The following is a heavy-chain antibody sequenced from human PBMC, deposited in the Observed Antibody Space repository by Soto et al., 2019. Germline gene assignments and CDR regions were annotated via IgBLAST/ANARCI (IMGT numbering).Heavy chain of an antibody. J-gene: IGHJ6*03. CDR3: ARESGGATATLDYYYFYMDV. D-gene: IGHD5-12*01. V-gene: IGHV1-2*04. Sequence: QVQLVQSGAEVRKPGASVTVSCRSSGDSFNDYYIHWVRQAPGQGLGWMGWINPNSGVTKYAQKFQGWVSMTRDTYIRTVYMQLSRLRSDDTAVYYCARESGGATATLDYYYFYMDVWGTGTTVTVSS. CDR1: GDSFNDYY. CDR2: INPNSGVT.